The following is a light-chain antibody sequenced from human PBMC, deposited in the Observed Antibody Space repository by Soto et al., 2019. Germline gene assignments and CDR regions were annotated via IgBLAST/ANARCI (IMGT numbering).Light chain of an antibody. Sequence: ETVLTQSPATLSLSPGERATLSCRASQNVDSNLAWYQQKRGQAPRLLIYDASNRATGIPARFSGSGSGTDFTLTISSLEPEDFALYYCQQRKYWPPLTFGQGTRLXXK. J-gene: IGKJ5*01. V-gene: IGKV3-11*01. CDR3: QQRKYWPPLT. CDR2: DAS. CDR1: QNVDSN.